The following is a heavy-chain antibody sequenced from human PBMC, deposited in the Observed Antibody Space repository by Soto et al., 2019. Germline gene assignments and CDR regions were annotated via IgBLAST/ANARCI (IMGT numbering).Heavy chain of an antibody. CDR2: ISYDGSNK. V-gene: IGHV3-30-3*01. D-gene: IGHD2-21*02. CDR1: GFTFSSYA. Sequence: HPGGSLRLSCAASGFTFSSYAMHWVRQAPGKGLDWVALISYDGSNKYYADSVKGRFTISRDNSKNTLYLHMNSLRAEDTALYYCARDHPSAYCRADCYSFLDPWGQGTLVNVSS. J-gene: IGHJ5*02. CDR3: ARDHPSAYCRADCYSFLDP.